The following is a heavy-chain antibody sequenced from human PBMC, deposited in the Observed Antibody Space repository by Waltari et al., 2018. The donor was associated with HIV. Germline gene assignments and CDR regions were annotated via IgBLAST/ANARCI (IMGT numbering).Heavy chain of an antibody. J-gene: IGHJ4*02. D-gene: IGHD3-22*01. Sequence: QSGAEVKEPGASAKVSCPAYGYDFICYGVSWVRQAPSLWHEWMGKIQIYKEKTIYTEKLQVRVTLSTDRSRNTVYMELRSLRPDDTAVYYCVKDREDYWDNSGRYYRGGPHLFDSWGPGTQVIVSP. CDR3: VKDREDYWDNSGRYYRGGPHLFDS. CDR2: IQIYKEKT. CDR1: GYDFICYG. V-gene: IGHV1-18*01.